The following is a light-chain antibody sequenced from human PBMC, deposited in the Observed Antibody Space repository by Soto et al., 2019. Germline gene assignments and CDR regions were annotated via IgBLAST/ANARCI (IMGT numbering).Light chain of an antibody. CDR3: QQYENLPIT. CDR1: QDINNY. V-gene: IGKV1-33*01. Sequence: DIQMTQSPSSLSASVGDRVTITCQASQDINNYLNWYQQKPGRAPKLLIYDASDLETGVPSRFSGSGSGTHFTFTNSSLQPEDIATYYCQQYENLPITFGEGTRLEIK. J-gene: IGKJ5*01. CDR2: DAS.